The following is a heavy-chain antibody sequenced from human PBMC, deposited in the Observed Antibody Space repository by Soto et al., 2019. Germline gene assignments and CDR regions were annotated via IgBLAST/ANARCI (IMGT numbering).Heavy chain of an antibody. D-gene: IGHD6-19*01. CDR1: GFTFSTYW. J-gene: IGHJ4*02. CDR3: VGGRGWTGAD. V-gene: IGHV3-7*04. Sequence: DVQLVESGGGLVQPGGSLRLSCAASGFTFSTYWINWVRQAPGKGLEWVAIIKQDGSEKHYVESVKGRFTISRDNAKNSVMLQMNSLRVEDTGLYYCVGGRGWTGADWGQGTLVTVSS. CDR2: IKQDGSEK.